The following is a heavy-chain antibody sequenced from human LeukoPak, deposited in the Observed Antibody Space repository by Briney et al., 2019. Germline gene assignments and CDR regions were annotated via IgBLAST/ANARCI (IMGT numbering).Heavy chain of an antibody. CDR2: INTNTGNP. Sequence: ASVKVSCKASGYTFTNYAMNWVRQAPGQGLEWMGWINTNTGNPTYAQGFTGRFVFSLDTSVSTAYLQISSLKAEDTAVYYCARDRAPGGNWGSNRGHAFDIWGQGTMVTVSS. D-gene: IGHD4-23*01. CDR1: GYTFTNYA. CDR3: ARDRAPGGNWGSNRGHAFDI. V-gene: IGHV7-4-1*02. J-gene: IGHJ3*02.